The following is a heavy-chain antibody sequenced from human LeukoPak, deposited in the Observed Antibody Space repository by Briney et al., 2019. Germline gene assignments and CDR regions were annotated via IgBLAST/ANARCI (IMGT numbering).Heavy chain of an antibody. V-gene: IGHV1-2*02. CDR3: ARGDWLDY. D-gene: IGHD3/OR15-3a*01. J-gene: IGHJ4*02. Sequence: ASVKVSCKASGYTFTGYYMHWVRQAPGQGLEWMGYINPNSGGTNYAQNFQGRVTMTRDTSISTAYMDLSRLRSDDTAEYYCARGDWLDYWGQGTLVTVSS. CDR1: GYTFTGYY. CDR2: INPNSGGT.